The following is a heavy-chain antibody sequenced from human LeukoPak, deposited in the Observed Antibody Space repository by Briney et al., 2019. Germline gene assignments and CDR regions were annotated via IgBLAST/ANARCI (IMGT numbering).Heavy chain of an antibody. D-gene: IGHD5-18*01. V-gene: IGHV1-18*01. J-gene: IGHJ5*02. CDR2: INPYNGKT. CDR1: GYTFTNYG. CDR3: ERDLKMDSNGWFGP. Sequence: ASVKVSCKASGYTFTNYGITWVRQAPGQGLEWMGWINPYNGKTHSVEKFQGRLTLTTDSSTSTAYMELRSLRPDDTAVYYCERDLKMDSNGWFGPWGQGTLVTVSS.